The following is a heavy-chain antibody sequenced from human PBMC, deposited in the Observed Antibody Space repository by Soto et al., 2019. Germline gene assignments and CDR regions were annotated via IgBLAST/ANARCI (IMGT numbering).Heavy chain of an antibody. CDR3: AKGEGYYACGGT. Sequence: GRSLRLSCAASGFTFSSYAMSWVRHAPGKGLEWVSAISGSGGSTYYADSVKGRFTISRDNSKNTLYLQMNSLRAEDTDVYYCAKGEGYYACGGTWGQRTLVTVSS. CDR1: GFTFSSYA. J-gene: IGHJ5*02. CDR2: ISGSGGST. D-gene: IGHD3-16*01. V-gene: IGHV3-23*01.